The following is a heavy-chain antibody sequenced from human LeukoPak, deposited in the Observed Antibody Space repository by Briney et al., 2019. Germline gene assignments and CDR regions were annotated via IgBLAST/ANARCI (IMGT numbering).Heavy chain of an antibody. J-gene: IGHJ6*03. CDR2: IIPIFGTA. D-gene: IGHD6-19*01. CDR3: ARSRSPGYYYYMDV. Sequence: SVKVSCKASGVTFSSYGITWVRQAPGQGLEWMGGIIPIFGTANYAQKFQGRVTITADESTSTAYMELSSLRSEDTAVYYCARSRSPGYYYYMDVWGKGTTVTISS. CDR1: GVTFSSYG. V-gene: IGHV1-69*13.